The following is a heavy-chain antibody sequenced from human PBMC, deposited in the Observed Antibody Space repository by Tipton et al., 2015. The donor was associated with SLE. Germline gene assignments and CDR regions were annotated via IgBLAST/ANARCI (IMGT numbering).Heavy chain of an antibody. D-gene: IGHD3-16*02. CDR3: AREQRRRSYD. CDR2: ISGSSADT. J-gene: IGHJ4*02. V-gene: IGHV1-18*01. CDR1: GYTFSTYG. Sequence: QSGPEVKKPGASVKVSCKASGYTFSTYGLGWVRQAPGQGLEWMGWISGSSADTKYAQKVQGRVTMTTDTSTSTAYMELRSVRADDASFYYCAREQRRRSYDWGQRALVIVAS.